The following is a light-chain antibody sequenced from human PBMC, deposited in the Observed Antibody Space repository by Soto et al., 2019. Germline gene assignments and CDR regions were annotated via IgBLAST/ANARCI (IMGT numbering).Light chain of an antibody. V-gene: IGKV3-20*01. CDR1: QSVSSSY. J-gene: IGKJ1*01. CDR2: GAS. Sequence: EIVLTQSPGTLSLSPGERATLSCRASQSVSSSYLAWYQQKPGQAPRLLIYGASSRATGIPARFRGSWSGTDFPLTISRLEPEGFAVYYCQQYGSSPTFGQGTKVEIK. CDR3: QQYGSSPT.